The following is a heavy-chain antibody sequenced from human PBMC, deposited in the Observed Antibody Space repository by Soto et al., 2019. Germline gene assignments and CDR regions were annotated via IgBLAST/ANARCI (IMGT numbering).Heavy chain of an antibody. J-gene: IGHJ4*02. CDR2: IIPIFGSA. Sequence: SVKVSCKASGGTFSSYAISWVRQAPGQGLEWMGGIIPIFGSANYAQKFQGRVTITADESTSTAYMVLSSRRSEDTAVYYCSRVLDSDPYYFDYWGQGTLVTVSS. V-gene: IGHV1-69*13. D-gene: IGHD3-22*01. CDR1: GGTFSSYA. CDR3: SRVLDSDPYYFDY.